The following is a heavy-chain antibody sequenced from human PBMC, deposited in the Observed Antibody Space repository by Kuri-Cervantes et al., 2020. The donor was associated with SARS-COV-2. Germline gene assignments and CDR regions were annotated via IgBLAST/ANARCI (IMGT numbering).Heavy chain of an antibody. CDR1: GFTFSNYA. CDR2: ISGSADST. J-gene: IGHJ4*02. CDR3: ARGYSGSYGY. V-gene: IGHV3-23*01. Sequence: GESLKISCAASGFTFSNYAMTWVRQAPGKGLEWVSLISGSADSTYYADSVRGRFTISRDNSKNILYLQMNSLGAEDTAVYYCARGYSGSYGYWGQGTLVTVSS. D-gene: IGHD1-26*01.